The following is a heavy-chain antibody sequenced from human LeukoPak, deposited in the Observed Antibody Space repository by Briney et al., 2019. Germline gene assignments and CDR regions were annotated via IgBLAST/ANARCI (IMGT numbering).Heavy chain of an antibody. V-gene: IGHV1-18*01. CDR2: INTYNGNT. Sequence: ASVKVSCKASGYTFTNYGITWVRQAPGQGLEWMGWINTYNGNTNYAQKLQGRDTITTDTSTSTAYMEMRRLRSDDTAVFYCARDLVDGVGAPGAYWGQGALVTVSS. D-gene: IGHD1-26*01. CDR3: ARDLVDGVGAPGAY. J-gene: IGHJ4*02. CDR1: GYTFTNYG.